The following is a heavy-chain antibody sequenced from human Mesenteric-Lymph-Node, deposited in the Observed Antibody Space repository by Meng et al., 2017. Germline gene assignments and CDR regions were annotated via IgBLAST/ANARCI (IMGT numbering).Heavy chain of an antibody. D-gene: IGHD1-1*01. Sequence: SVKVSCKASGGTFSSYTISWVRQAPGQGLEWMGRIIPILGIANYAQKFQGRVTITADKSTSTAYMDLGSLRSEDTAVYYCARLNWDDVSPFFDYWGQGTLVTVSS. V-gene: IGHV1-69*02. CDR3: ARLNWDDVSPFFDY. J-gene: IGHJ4*02. CDR2: IIPILGIA. CDR1: GGTFSSYT.